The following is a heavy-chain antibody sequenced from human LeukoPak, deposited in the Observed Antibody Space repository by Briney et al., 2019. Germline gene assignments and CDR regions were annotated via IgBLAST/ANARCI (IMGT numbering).Heavy chain of an antibody. CDR2: ISDYGRTT. D-gene: IGHD3-3*01. V-gene: IGHV3-23*01. Sequence: PGGSLRLSCAASGFPFTDYAIYWVRQAPGRGLEWVSGISDYGRTTYYADSVKGRFTVSRDNSRNTAYLQMDSLRAEDTAVYYCARDRAWNYFDYWGQGTLVTVSS. CDR1: GFPFTDYA. CDR3: ARDRAWNYFDY. J-gene: IGHJ4*02.